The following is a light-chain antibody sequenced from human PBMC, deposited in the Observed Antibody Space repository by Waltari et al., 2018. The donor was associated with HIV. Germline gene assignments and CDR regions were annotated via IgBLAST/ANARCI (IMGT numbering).Light chain of an antibody. CDR1: QDIYNY. CDR3: QQYHNLPPT. J-gene: IGKJ2*01. Sequence: DIQMTQFPSSLSASVGDRVTITCQASQDIYNYLNWFQQKVGKAPKLLIYDTSKLETGVPSRFSGSRSGTDFTFTINNLQPEDVATYYCQQYHNLPPTFGQGTNLEIK. CDR2: DTS. V-gene: IGKV1-33*01.